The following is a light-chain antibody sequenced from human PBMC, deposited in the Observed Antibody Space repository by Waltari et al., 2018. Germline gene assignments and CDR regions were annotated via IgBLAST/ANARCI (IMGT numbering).Light chain of an antibody. CDR2: RAS. J-gene: IGKJ1*01. CDR1: QSISNW. Sequence: DIQMTLSPSTLSASVGDRVTITCWASQSISNWLAWYQKKPGKAPKLLISRASSLESGVPSRFGGSGSGTEFTLTISSLQADDSATYYCQQYSLYWTFGQGTKVEIK. V-gene: IGKV1-5*03. CDR3: QQYSLYWT.